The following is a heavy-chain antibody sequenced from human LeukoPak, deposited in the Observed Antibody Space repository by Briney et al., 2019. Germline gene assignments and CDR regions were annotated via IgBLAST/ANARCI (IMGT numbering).Heavy chain of an antibody. CDR2: IYSGGST. V-gene: IGHV3-53*01. J-gene: IGHJ4*02. CDR3: ARGLYYFDTSGYLYY. CDR1: GFTVSSNY. D-gene: IGHD3-22*01. Sequence: PGGPLRLSCAASGFTVSSNYMSWLRQAPGKGLEWVSVIYSGGSTYYADSVKGRFTISRNNSKNTLYLQMNSLRAEDTAVYYCARGLYYFDTSGYLYYWGQGTLVTVSS.